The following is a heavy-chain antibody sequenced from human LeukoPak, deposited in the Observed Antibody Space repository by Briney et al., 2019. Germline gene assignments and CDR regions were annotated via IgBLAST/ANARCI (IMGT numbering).Heavy chain of an antibody. Sequence: VKVPCKASGFTFTSSAVQWVRQARGQRLEWIGWIVVGSGNTNYARKFQERVTITRDMSTSTAYMELSSLRSEDTAVYYCAADHTYYYGSGMDYWGQGTLVTVSS. D-gene: IGHD3-10*01. CDR2: IVVGSGNT. J-gene: IGHJ4*02. V-gene: IGHV1-58*01. CDR3: AADHTYYYGSGMDY. CDR1: GFTFTSSA.